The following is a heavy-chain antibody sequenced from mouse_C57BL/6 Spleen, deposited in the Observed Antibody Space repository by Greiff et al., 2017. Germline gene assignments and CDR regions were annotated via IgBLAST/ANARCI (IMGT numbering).Heavy chain of an antibody. J-gene: IGHJ2*01. CDR3: ARQGDGSSSFDY. CDR1: GFTFSSYG. D-gene: IGHD1-1*01. Sequence: EVKLVESGGDLVKPGGSLKLSCAASGFTFSSYGMSWVRQTPDKRLEWVATISSGGSYTYYPDSVKGRFTISRDNAKNTLYLQMSSLKSEDTAMYYCARQGDGSSSFDYWGQGTTLTVSS. CDR2: ISSGGSYT. V-gene: IGHV5-6*01.